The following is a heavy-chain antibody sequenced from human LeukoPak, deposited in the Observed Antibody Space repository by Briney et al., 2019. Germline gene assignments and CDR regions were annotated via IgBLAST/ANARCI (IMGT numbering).Heavy chain of an antibody. D-gene: IGHD3-10*01. CDR2: ISGSGGST. Sequence: PGGSLRLPCAASGFTFSSYAMSWVRQAPGKGLEWVSAISGSGGSTYYADSVKGRFTISRDNSKNTLYLQMNSLRAEDTAVYYCAKRPGKMPRGMGFDPWGQGTLVTVSS. CDR3: AKRPGKMPRGMGFDP. J-gene: IGHJ5*02. V-gene: IGHV3-23*01. CDR1: GFTFSSYA.